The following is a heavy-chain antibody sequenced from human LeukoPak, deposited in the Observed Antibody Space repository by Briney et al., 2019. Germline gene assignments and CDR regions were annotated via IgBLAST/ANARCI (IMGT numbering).Heavy chain of an antibody. V-gene: IGHV4-59*08. CDR2: ISYSGNI. D-gene: IGHD2-15*01. Sequence: SETLSLTCTVSGGSISSYYWNWIRQPPGKGLEWIGYISYSGNINYNPSLKSRVTISVDTSKNQFSLKLSSVTAADTAVYYCARILAAPYWFDPWGQGTLVTVSS. CDR3: ARILAAPYWFDP. CDR1: GGSISSYY. J-gene: IGHJ5*02.